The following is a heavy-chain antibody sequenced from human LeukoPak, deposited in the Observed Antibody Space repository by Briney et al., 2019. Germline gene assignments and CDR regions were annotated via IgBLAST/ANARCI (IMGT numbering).Heavy chain of an antibody. CDR2: ISSSSSYI. CDR1: GFTFSSYS. Sequence: AGGSLRLSCAASGFTFSSYSMNWVRQAPGKGLEWVSSISSSSSYIYYADSVKGRFTISRDNSKNTLCLQMNSLRAEDTAVYYCARAAMVRGVDYFDSWGQGTLVTVSS. J-gene: IGHJ4*02. D-gene: IGHD3-10*01. CDR3: ARAAMVRGVDYFDS. V-gene: IGHV3-21*04.